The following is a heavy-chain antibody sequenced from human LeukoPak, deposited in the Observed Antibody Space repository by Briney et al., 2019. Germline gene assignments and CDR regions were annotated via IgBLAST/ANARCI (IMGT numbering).Heavy chain of an antibody. D-gene: IGHD6-6*01. CDR2: INRSGST. CDR1: GGSFSGYY. J-gene: IGHJ4*02. CDR3: ARGRLAARHYFDY. V-gene: IGHV4-34*01. Sequence: SETLSLTCAVYGGSFSGYYWSWIRQPPGKGLEWIGEINRSGSTNYNPSLKSRVTISVDTSKNQFSLKLSSVTAADTAVYYCARGRLAARHYFDYWGQGTLVTVSS.